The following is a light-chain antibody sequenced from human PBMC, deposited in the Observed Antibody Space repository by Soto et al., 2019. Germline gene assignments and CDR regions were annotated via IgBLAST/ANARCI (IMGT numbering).Light chain of an antibody. J-gene: IGKJ1*01. Sequence: EIVMTQSPATLSVSPGERATLSCRASQSVSSNLAWYQQKPGQAPRLLIYGASTRATGIPARFSGSGSGTEFTLNISSLPSEDFEVYYCQHYNNWPPWTFGQGTKVEIK. CDR1: QSVSSN. V-gene: IGKV3-15*01. CDR3: QHYNNWPPWT. CDR2: GAS.